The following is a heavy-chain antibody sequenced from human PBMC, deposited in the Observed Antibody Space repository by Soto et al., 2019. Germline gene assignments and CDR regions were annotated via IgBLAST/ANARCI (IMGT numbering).Heavy chain of an antibody. Sequence: SETLSLTCTVSGGSISSYYWSWIRQPPGKGLEWIGYIYYSGSTNYNPSLKSRVTISVDTSKNQFSLKLSSVTAADTAVYYCARDCGRYCSSTSIWGQGTLVTVSS. D-gene: IGHD2-2*01. CDR1: GGSISSYY. CDR3: ARDCGRYCSSTSI. V-gene: IGHV4-59*01. CDR2: IYYSGST. J-gene: IGHJ4*02.